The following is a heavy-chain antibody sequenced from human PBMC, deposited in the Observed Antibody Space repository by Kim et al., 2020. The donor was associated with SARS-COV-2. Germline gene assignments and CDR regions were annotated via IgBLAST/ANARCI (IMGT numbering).Heavy chain of an antibody. CDR3: ARQLPTYSDFWTTISTYFDL. CDR2: IYYDGNT. CDR1: GDSIISANYY. D-gene: IGHD3-3*01. Sequence: SETLSLTCTVSGDSIISANYYWGWVRQPPGKGLEWIGNIYYDGNTDYNPSLKSPVTISLDTSRNQFSLRLTSVTAADTAVYYCARQLPTYSDFWTTISTYFDLWGRGTLVIVSS. J-gene: IGHJ2*01. V-gene: IGHV4-39*01.